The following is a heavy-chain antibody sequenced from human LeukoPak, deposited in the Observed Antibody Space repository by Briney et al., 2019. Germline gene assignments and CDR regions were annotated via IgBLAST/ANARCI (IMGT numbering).Heavy chain of an antibody. J-gene: IGHJ4*02. CDR3: AKRTQEADYYFDY. D-gene: IGHD1-14*01. CDR2: ISGSGGST. V-gene: IGHV3-23*01. Sequence: GGSLRLSCAASGFTFSSYAMSWVRQAPGKGLEWVSAISGSGGSTYYADSVKGRFTISRDNSKNTPYLQMNSLRAEDTAVYYCAKRTQEADYYFDYWGQGTLVTVSS. CDR1: GFTFSSYA.